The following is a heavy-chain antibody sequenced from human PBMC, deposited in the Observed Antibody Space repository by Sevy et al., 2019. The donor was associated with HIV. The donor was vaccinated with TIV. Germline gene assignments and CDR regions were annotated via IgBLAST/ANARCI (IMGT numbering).Heavy chain of an antibody. J-gene: IGHJ4*02. Sequence: SETLSLTCTVSGDSFSSDTYFWNWIRQPAGKGLEWIGRIHASGSTIYNPSLKSRVTMSVDKSKSQFSLRLSSVTAADTAVYFCASERGSNILTLGLDFWGQGSLVTVSS. D-gene: IGHD3-9*01. CDR3: ASERGSNILTLGLDF. CDR2: IHASGST. V-gene: IGHV4-61*02. CDR1: GDSFSSDTYF.